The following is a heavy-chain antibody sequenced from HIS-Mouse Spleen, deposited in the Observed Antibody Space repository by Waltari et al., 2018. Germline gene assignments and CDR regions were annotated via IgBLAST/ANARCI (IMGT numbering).Heavy chain of an antibody. Sequence: QVQLVQSGAEMKKPGASVKVSCKASGYTFTGYYMHWVRQAPGQGLEWMGWINPNSGATNYAQKFQGRVTMTRDTSISTAYMELSRLRSDDTAVYYCASCSSTSCYDNVYYYYYGMDVWGQGTTVTVSS. CDR3: ASCSSTSCYDNVYYYYYGMDV. D-gene: IGHD2-2*01. CDR1: GYTFTGYY. CDR2: INPNSGAT. V-gene: IGHV1-2*02. J-gene: IGHJ6*02.